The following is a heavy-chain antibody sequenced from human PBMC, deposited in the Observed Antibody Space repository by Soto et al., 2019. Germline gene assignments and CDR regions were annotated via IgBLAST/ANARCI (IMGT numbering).Heavy chain of an antibody. Sequence: SETLSLTCDVSVEPMTGGYYWGWIRQSPGKGLEWIGSIYYGGTTYYNPSLRSRLAISIDTSKNQFSLRLSSVTAADTALYYCARGWYYFDFWGQGTLVTVSS. CDR1: VEPMTGGYY. CDR2: IYYGGTT. J-gene: IGHJ4*02. CDR3: ARGWYYFDF. D-gene: IGHD2-15*01. V-gene: IGHV4-38-2*01.